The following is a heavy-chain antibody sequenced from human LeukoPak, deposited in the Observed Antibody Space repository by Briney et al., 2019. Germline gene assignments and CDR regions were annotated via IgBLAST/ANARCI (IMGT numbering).Heavy chain of an antibody. CDR3: ASLVDPGYSSGWDTTPFDY. Sequence: GGSLRLSCAASGFTFSSYAMPWVRQAPGKGLEWVAVISYDGSNKYYADSVKGRFTISRDNSKNTLYLQMNSLRAEDTAVYYCASLVDPGYSSGWDTTPFDYWGQGTLVTVSS. V-gene: IGHV3-30-3*01. D-gene: IGHD6-19*01. CDR2: ISYDGSNK. CDR1: GFTFSSYA. J-gene: IGHJ4*02.